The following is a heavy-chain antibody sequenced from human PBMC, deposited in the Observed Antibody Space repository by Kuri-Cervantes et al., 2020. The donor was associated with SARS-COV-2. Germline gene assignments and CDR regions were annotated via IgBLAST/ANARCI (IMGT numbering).Heavy chain of an antibody. CDR1: GFTFSSYA. Sequence: GGSLRLSCAASGFTFSSYAMHWVRQAPGKGLEWVAVISYDGSNKYYADSVKGRFTISRDNSRNTLYLQMNSLRAEDTAVYYCARGYTIFGVVGYFDLWGRGTLVTVSS. D-gene: IGHD3-3*01. J-gene: IGHJ2*01. V-gene: IGHV3-30*04. CDR2: ISYDGSNK. CDR3: ARGYTIFGVVGYFDL.